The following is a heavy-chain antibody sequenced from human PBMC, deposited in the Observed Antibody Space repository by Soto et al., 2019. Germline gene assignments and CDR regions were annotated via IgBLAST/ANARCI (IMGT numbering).Heavy chain of an antibody. Sequence: GGSLRLSCAASGFTFSGSAMHWVRQASGKGLEWVGRIRSKANSYATAYAASVKGRFTISRDDSKNTAYLQMNSLKTEDTAVYYCTRHTRWGAAGGPGGDYWGQGTLVTVSS. CDR2: IRSKANSYAT. CDR3: TRHTRWGAAGGPGGDY. D-gene: IGHD6-13*01. J-gene: IGHJ4*02. V-gene: IGHV3-73*01. CDR1: GFTFSGSA.